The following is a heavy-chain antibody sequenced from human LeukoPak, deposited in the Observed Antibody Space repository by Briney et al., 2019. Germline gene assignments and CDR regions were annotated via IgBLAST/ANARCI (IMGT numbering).Heavy chain of an antibody. CDR3: ARRRWEPDF. CDR1: GYTFTSYD. Sequence: ASVKLSCKASGYTFTSYDIIWARQPSGQGLESMGWMNPHSGDTGYAQKFQGRLTMTRNTSINTAYMEVSSLSSEDTPVYYCARRRWEPDFWGQGTLVTVSS. J-gene: IGHJ4*02. D-gene: IGHD1-26*01. V-gene: IGHV1-8*01. CDR2: MNPHSGDT.